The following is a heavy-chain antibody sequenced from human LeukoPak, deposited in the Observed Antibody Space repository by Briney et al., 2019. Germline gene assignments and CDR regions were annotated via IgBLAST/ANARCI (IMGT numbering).Heavy chain of an antibody. CDR3: ARTIVVVVAATYYFDY. CDR2: IYYSGST. V-gene: IGHV4-59*08. Sequence: SETLSLTCTVSGGSISSYYWSWIRQPPGKGLEWIGDIYYSGSTNYNPSLKSRVTISVDTSKNQFSLKLSSVTAADTAVYYCARTIVVVVAATYYFDYWGQGTLVTVSS. J-gene: IGHJ4*02. D-gene: IGHD2-15*01. CDR1: GGSISSYY.